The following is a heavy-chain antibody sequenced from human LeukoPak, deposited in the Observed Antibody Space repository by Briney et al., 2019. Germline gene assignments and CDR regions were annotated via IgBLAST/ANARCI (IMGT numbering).Heavy chain of an antibody. V-gene: IGHV1-69*01. D-gene: IGHD3-22*01. CDR2: IIPIFGTA. Sequence: GSSVKVSCKASGGTFSSYAISWVRQAPGQGLEWMGGIIPIFGTANYAQKFQGRVTITADESTSTAYMELNSLRSEDTAVYYCARVSAEVSHYYDSSGYYRTWGQGTLVTVSS. CDR3: ARVSAEVSHYYDSSGYYRT. J-gene: IGHJ5*02. CDR1: GGTFSSYA.